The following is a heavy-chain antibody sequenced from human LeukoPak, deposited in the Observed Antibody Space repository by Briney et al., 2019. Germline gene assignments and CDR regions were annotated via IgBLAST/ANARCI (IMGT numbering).Heavy chain of an antibody. CDR3: GKDKVVAAGDDAFDI. V-gene: IGHV3-48*03. D-gene: IGHD2-2*01. CDR2: ISSSGSTI. CDR1: GFTFSSYE. Sequence: GGSLRLSCAASGFTFSSYEMNWVRQAPGKGLEWVSYISSSGSTIYYADSVKGRFTISRDNSKNMLYLQMNSLRAEDTAVYYCGKDKVVAAGDDAFDIWGQGTMVTVSS. J-gene: IGHJ3*02.